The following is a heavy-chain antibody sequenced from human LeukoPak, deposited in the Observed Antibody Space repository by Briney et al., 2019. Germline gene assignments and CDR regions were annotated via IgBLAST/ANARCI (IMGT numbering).Heavy chain of an antibody. CDR2: ISGSGDST. Sequence: HPGGSLRLSCAASGFTFSTYAMSWVRQAPGKGLEWVSAISGSGDSTYYADSVKGRFTISRDNSKNTLYLQMNSLRTEDTAVYYCAKDASYYDFDYWGQGTLVTVSS. J-gene: IGHJ4*02. V-gene: IGHV3-23*01. D-gene: IGHD1-26*01. CDR3: AKDASYYDFDY. CDR1: GFTFSTYA.